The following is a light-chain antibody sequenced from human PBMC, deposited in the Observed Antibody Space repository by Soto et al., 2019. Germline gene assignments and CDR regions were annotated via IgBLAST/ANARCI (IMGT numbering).Light chain of an antibody. J-gene: IGKJ1*01. CDR3: QQYMSSVT. Sequence: EIVLTQSPGSLSLSPGERATLSCRASQSVDSTFFAWYQKKPGQAPRLLIYGASKRATGVPDRFSGSGSGTDFTITISRLEPEDFAEYYCQQYMSSVTFGQGTKVEI. V-gene: IGKV3-20*01. CDR2: GAS. CDR1: QSVDSTF.